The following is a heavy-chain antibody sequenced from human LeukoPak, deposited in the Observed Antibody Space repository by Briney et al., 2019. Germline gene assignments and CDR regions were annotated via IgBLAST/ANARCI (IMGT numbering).Heavy chain of an antibody. CDR2: ISSSSSYT. CDR3: AAGTAADF. Sequence: GGSLRLSCAASGFTFSSYSMNWVRQAPGKGLEWISYISSSSSYTDYADSVKGRFTISRDNAKSALYLQLNSLRFEDTAVYYCAAGTAADFWGQGTLVTVSS. V-gene: IGHV3-21*05. CDR1: GFTFSSYS. J-gene: IGHJ4*02. D-gene: IGHD6-25*01.